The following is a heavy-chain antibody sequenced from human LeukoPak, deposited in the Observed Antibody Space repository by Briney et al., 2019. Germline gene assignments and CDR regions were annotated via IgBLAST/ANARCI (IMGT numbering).Heavy chain of an antibody. CDR2: IYYSGST. CDR3: ARARRGARNIYYYFDY. J-gene: IGHJ4*02. Sequence: SGTLSLTCTVSGGSISNYYWSWIRQPPGKGLEWIGYIYYSGSTNYNPSLKSRVTISVDTSKNQFSLKLSSVTAADTAVYYCARARRGARNIYYYFDYWGQGTLVTVSS. V-gene: IGHV4-59*13. D-gene: IGHD2-15*01. CDR1: GGSISNYY.